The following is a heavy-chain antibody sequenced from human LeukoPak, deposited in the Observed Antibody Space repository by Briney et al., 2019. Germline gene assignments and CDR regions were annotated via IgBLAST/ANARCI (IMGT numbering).Heavy chain of an antibody. CDR1: GASFSSGDQY. V-gene: IGHV4-31*03. D-gene: IGHD4-17*01. Sequence: SQTLSLTCTVSGASFSSGDQYWNWIRQSPGRGLEWIGSIHPSGTLYNNPSLESRVTISIDTSKNQFSLNLNSVTAADTAVYYCASVNEYGDWFDPWGQGTLVTVSS. CDR3: ASVNEYGDWFDP. J-gene: IGHJ5*02. CDR2: IHPSGTL.